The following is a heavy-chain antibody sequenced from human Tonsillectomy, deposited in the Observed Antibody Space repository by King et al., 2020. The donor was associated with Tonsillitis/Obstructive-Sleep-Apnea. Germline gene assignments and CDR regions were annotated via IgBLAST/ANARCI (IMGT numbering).Heavy chain of an antibody. D-gene: IGHD2-2*01. V-gene: IGHV4-4*02. Sequence: QLQESGPGLVKPSGTLSLICAVSGGSISSSNWWSWVRQPPGKGLEWIGEMYHSGSTNYNPSLKSRVTISVDKSKNQFSVKLSSLTAADTAVYYCARMGCSSTSCFPKGVYYYMDVWGKGTTVTVSS. CDR1: GGSISSSNW. J-gene: IGHJ6*03. CDR2: MYHSGST. CDR3: ARMGCSSTSCFPKGVYYYMDV.